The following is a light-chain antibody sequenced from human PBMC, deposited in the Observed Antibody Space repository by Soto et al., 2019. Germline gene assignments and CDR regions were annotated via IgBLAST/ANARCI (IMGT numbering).Light chain of an antibody. Sequence: EIVLTQSPATLSLSPGERATLSCRASQSISNSLAWSQKKPGQAPSLLIFDASKRATGIPARLSGSGSWTDFTLTISILEPEDVAGDDCQQRSNWRCFTCGLGTKVYIK. CDR2: DAS. J-gene: IGKJ3*01. CDR1: QSISNS. V-gene: IGKV3-11*01. CDR3: QQRSNWRCFT.